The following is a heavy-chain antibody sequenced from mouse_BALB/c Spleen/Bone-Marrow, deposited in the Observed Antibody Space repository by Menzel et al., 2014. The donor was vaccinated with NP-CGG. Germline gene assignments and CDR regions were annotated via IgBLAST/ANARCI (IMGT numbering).Heavy chain of an antibody. J-gene: IGHJ4*01. D-gene: IGHD2-12*01. CDR2: IWAGGST. Sequence: VMLVESGPGLVAPSQSLSITCTVSGFSLTSYGVHWVRQPPGKGLEWLGVIWAGGSTNYNSALMSRPSISKDNSKSQVFLKMNSLQTDDTAMYYCARVPAYYTYATDYWGQGTSVTVSS. V-gene: IGHV2-9*02. CDR1: GFSLTSYG. CDR3: ARVPAYYTYATDY.